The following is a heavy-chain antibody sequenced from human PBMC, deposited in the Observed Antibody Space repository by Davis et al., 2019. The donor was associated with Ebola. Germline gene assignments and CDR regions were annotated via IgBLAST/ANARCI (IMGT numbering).Heavy chain of an antibody. CDR3: ASKRYYYYGMDV. V-gene: IGHV5-10-1*01. CDR2: IDPSDSYT. Sequence: GESLKISCKGSGYTFTSYWIAWVRQVPGKGLEWMGRIDPSDSYTNYSPSFQGHVTISADKSISTAYLQWSSLKASDTAMYYCASKRYYYYGMDVWGQGTTVTVSS. CDR1: GYTFTSYW. J-gene: IGHJ6*02.